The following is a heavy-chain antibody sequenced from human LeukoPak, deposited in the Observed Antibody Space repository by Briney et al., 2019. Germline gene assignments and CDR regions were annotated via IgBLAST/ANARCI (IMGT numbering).Heavy chain of an antibody. CDR3: TSGGSNFGP. J-gene: IGHJ5*02. Sequence: GGSLRLSCAASGFTFSDYYMSWVRQAPGKGLEWVSYISGSGTTKSYADSVKGRFTISRDNAKNSLYLQMDSLRAEDTAVYYCTSGGSNFGPWGQGTLVAVSS. CDR1: GFTFSDYY. D-gene: IGHD5-18*01. V-gene: IGHV3-11*04. CDR2: ISGSGTTK.